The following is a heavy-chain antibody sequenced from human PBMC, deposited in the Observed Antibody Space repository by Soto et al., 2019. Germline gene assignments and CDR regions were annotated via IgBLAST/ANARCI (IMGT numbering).Heavy chain of an antibody. CDR1: GGSFSGYY. J-gene: IGHJ4*02. D-gene: IGHD2-8*01. Sequence: PSETLSLTCAVYGGSFSGYYWSWIRQPPGKGLEWIGEINHSGSTNYNPALTSRVTISVDTSKNQFSLKLSSVTAADTAVYYCASGYCTNGVCSYFDYWGQGTLVNYSS. CDR3: ASGYCTNGVCSYFDY. CDR2: INHSGST. V-gene: IGHV4-34*01.